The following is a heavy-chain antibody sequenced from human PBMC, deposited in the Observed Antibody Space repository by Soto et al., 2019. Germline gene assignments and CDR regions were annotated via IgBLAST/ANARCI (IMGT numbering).Heavy chain of an antibody. CDR3: AGGTYYYDSSGYYYPFDY. CDR2: IIPIFGTA. J-gene: IGHJ4*02. Sequence: SVKVSCKASGGTFSSYAISWVRQAPGQGLEWMGGIIPIFGTANYAQKFRGRVAITADESTSTAYMELSSLRSEDTAVYYCAGGTYYYDSSGYYYPFDYWGQGALVTVSS. CDR1: GGTFSSYA. V-gene: IGHV1-69*13. D-gene: IGHD3-22*01.